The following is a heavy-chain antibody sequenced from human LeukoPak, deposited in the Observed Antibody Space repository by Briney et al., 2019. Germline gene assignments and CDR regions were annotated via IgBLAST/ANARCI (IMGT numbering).Heavy chain of an antibody. CDR2: ISYDGSNK. J-gene: IGHJ4*02. CDR3: AKEGAAAGTFDD. V-gene: IGHV3-30*18. Sequence: SGGSLSLSCAASGFTFSSDGMHWVRQAPGKGLEWVAVISYDGSNKYYGDSVKGRFTISRDNSKNTLYLQVNSLRAEDTAVYYCAKEGAAAGTFDDCGQGSLVTVSS. D-gene: IGHD6-13*01. CDR1: GFTFSSDG.